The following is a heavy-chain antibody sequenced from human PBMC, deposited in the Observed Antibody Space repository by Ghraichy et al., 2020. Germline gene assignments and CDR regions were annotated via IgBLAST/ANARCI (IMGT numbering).Heavy chain of an antibody. Sequence: GGSLRLSCAASGFTFSSYSMNWVRQAPGKGLEWVSSISSSSSYIYYADSVKGRFTISRDNAKNSLYLQMNSLRAEDTAVYYCARVSIVGGHYYYYGMDVWGQGTTVTVSS. V-gene: IGHV3-21*01. J-gene: IGHJ6*02. CDR1: GFTFSSYS. CDR3: ARVSIVGGHYYYYGMDV. CDR2: ISSSSSYI. D-gene: IGHD1-26*01.